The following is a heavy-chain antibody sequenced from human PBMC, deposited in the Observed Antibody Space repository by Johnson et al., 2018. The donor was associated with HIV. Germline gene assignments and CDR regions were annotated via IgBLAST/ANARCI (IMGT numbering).Heavy chain of an antibody. CDR3: AKPMWGDDAFDI. V-gene: IGHV3-30*18. CDR2: ISYDGNNT. J-gene: IGHJ3*02. CDR1: GFTFSSYG. Sequence: QVQLVESGGGVVQPGRSLRLSCAASGFTFSSYGMHWVHQAPGKGLEWVAVISYDGNNTYYADSVKGRFTISRDNSKNTLYLQMNSLRAEDTAVYYCAKPMWGDDAFDIWGQGTTVTVSS. D-gene: IGHD1-26*01.